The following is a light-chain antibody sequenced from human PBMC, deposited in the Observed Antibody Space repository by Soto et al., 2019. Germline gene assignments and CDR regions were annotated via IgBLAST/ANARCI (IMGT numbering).Light chain of an antibody. CDR2: GAS. V-gene: IGKV3-20*01. Sequence: EIVLTQSPGTVPLSPGERATLSCRASQSISSSYLAWYQQKPGQAPRLLFYGASSRATGIPDRFSGSGSGTDFALTISRLEPGDFAVYYCQQYGSSLPWTFGQGTKVEIK. CDR3: QQYGSSLPWT. CDR1: QSISSSY. J-gene: IGKJ1*01.